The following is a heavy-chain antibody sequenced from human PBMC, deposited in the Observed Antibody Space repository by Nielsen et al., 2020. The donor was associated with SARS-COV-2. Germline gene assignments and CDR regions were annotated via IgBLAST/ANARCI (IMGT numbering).Heavy chain of an antibody. V-gene: IGHV4-61*01. D-gene: IGHD2-2*01. CDR2: IYYRGST. CDR3: AMLVPSAMGKNWFDP. J-gene: IGHJ5*02. Sequence: SETLSLTCTVSGASISGSSNYWSWIRQPPGKGLALIGYIYYRGSTDYNPSLKSRVTMSVDTSKNQISLKLSSVTPTDTAVYYCAMLVPSAMGKNWFDPWGQGTLVTVSS. CDR1: GASISGSSNY.